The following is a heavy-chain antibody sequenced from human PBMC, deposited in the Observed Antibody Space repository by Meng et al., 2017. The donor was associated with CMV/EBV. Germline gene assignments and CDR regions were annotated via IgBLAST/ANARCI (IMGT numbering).Heavy chain of an antibody. Sequence: ASVKVSCKASGYTFTSYGISWVRQAPGQGLEWMGWISAYNGNTNYAQKLQGRVTMTTDTSTSTAYMELRSLRSDDTAVYYCAREYCSSTSCYFYYGMDVWGQGTTVTV. CDR2: ISAYNGNT. D-gene: IGHD2-2*01. CDR1: GYTFTSYG. J-gene: IGHJ6*02. V-gene: IGHV1-18*01. CDR3: AREYCSSTSCYFYYGMDV.